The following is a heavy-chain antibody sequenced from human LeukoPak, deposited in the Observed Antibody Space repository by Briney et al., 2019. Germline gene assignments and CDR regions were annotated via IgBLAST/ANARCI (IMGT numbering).Heavy chain of an antibody. V-gene: IGHV1-46*01. CDR3: ARDWERVPAAIKGCVY. Sequence: ASVKVSCKASGYTFTSYYIHWVRQAPGQGLEWMGIINPSEGSANYAQRFQDRVTITRDMSTSTVYMELSSLRSEDTAICYCARDWERVPAAIKGCVYWGQGTLVTVSS. D-gene: IGHD2-2*02. CDR2: INPSEGSA. CDR1: GYTFTSYY. J-gene: IGHJ4*02.